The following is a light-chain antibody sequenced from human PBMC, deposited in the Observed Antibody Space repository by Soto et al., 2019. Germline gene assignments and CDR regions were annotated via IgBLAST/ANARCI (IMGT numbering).Light chain of an antibody. CDR3: SSYTSSSTLV. Sequence: QSALTQPASVSGSPGQSITISCTGTSSDVGGYNYVSWYQQHPGKAPKLMIYEVSNRPSGVSNRFSGSKSGNTASLTISGLQAQDDADYYCSSYTSSSTLVFGPGTKLTVL. J-gene: IGLJ1*01. V-gene: IGLV2-14*01. CDR1: SSDVGGYNY. CDR2: EVS.